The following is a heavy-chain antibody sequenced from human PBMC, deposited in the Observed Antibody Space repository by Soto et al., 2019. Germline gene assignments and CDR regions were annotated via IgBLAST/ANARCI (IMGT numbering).Heavy chain of an antibody. Sequence: QVQLVQSGAEVKKPGASVKVSCKASGYTFTSYGISWVRPATGQGLEWMGWISAYNGNTNYAQKLQGRVTMTTDTSTSTDYMELRSLRSDDTAVYYCARIATGTTFGALDYWGQGTLVTVSS. D-gene: IGHD1-1*01. V-gene: IGHV1-18*01. CDR3: ARIATGTTFGALDY. CDR2: ISAYNGNT. J-gene: IGHJ4*02. CDR1: GYTFTSYG.